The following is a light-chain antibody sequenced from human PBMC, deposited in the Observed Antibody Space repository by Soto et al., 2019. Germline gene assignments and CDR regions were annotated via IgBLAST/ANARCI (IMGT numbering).Light chain of an antibody. J-gene: IGKJ4*01. Sequence: HSLVTVSVTQEERATXSCRASQSVSSRLAWYQQTPGKAPKLLIYDVSTWESGAPSRFSGSGSGTEFTLTISSLQPEDFATYYCQQANIFPLPFGGGTNVDIK. V-gene: IGKV1-12*01. CDR1: QSVSSR. CDR3: QQANIFPLP. CDR2: DVS.